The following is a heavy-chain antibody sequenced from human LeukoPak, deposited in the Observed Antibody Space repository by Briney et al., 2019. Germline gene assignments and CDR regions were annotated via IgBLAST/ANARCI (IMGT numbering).Heavy chain of an antibody. J-gene: IGHJ4*02. V-gene: IGHV1-8*01. CDR1: GYTFTSYD. Sequence: GASVKVSCKASGYTFTSYDINWVRQATGXXXEWMGWMNPNSGNTGYAQKFQGRVTMTRNTSISTAYMELSSLRSEDTAVYYCARGYYGSGSLEVWGQGTLVTVSS. CDR3: ARGYYGSGSLEV. D-gene: IGHD3-10*01. CDR2: MNPNSGNT.